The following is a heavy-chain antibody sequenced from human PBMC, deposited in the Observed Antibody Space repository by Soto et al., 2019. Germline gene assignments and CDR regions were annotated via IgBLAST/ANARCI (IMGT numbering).Heavy chain of an antibody. Sequence: PGGSLRLSCAASGFTFTNYCMHWVRQAPGKGLEWVAIVWYDGSHKYYADSVKGRFTISRDNSENTVTLQMNSLRAEDTAVYYCPAGVRLHYGGQGTLVALSS. J-gene: IGHJ4*02. CDR3: PAGVRLHY. CDR2: VWYDGSHK. V-gene: IGHV3-33*01. D-gene: IGHD1-1*01. CDR1: GFTFTNYC.